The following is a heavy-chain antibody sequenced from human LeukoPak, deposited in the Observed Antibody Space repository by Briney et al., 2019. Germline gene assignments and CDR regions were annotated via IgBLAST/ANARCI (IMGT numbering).Heavy chain of an antibody. CDR1: GGSISSSSYY. CDR3: ARGVTMVRGVIQKYYFDY. CDR2: IYYSGST. V-gene: IGHV4-39*07. D-gene: IGHD3-10*01. Sequence: SETLSLTCTVSGGSISSSSYYWGWIRQPPGKGLEWIGSIYYSGSTYYNPSLKSRVTISVDTSKNQFSLKLSSVTAADTAVYYCARGVTMVRGVIQKYYFDYWSQGTLVTVSS. J-gene: IGHJ4*02.